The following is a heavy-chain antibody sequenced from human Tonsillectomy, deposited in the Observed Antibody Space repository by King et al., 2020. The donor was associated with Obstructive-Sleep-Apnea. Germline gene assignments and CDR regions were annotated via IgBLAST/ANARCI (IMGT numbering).Heavy chain of an antibody. D-gene: IGHD1-26*01. CDR2: ISAYNGNT. J-gene: IGHJ4*02. CDR3: ARQPASSGSYGDY. CDR1: GYTFTSYG. V-gene: IGHV1-18*04. Sequence: HVQLVESGAEVKKPGASVKVSCKASGYTFTSYGISWVRQAPGQGLEWMGWISAYNGNTNYAQQLQGRVTMTTDTSTGTAYMELSSLRSDDTAVYYCARQPASSGSYGDYWGQGTLVTVSS.